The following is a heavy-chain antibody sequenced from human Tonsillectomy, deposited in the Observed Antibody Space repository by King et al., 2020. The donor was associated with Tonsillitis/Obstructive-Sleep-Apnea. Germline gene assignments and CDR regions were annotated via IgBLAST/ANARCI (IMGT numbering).Heavy chain of an antibody. D-gene: IGHD3-3*01. CDR2: IKSNTDGGTS. J-gene: IGHJ5*02. V-gene: IGHV3-15*01. CDR3: TTGREWLWA. CDR1: GFTFSNAW. Sequence: VQLVESGGGLVKPGGSLRLSCAASGFTFSNAWMSWVRQAPGKGLEWVGRIKSNTDGGTSDYAAPVKGRFTISRDDSKNTLYLQVNSLKTEDPAVYYCTTGREWLWAWGQGTLVTVSS.